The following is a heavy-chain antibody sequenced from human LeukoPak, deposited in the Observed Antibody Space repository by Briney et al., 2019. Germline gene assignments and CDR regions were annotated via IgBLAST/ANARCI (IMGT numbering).Heavy chain of an antibody. D-gene: IGHD3-3*01. Sequence: SETLSLTCAVSGGSISSGGYSWSWIRQPPGKGLEWIGYIYYSGSTYYNPSLKSRVTILVDTSKNQFSLKLSSVTAADTAVYYCARVTVWSGYLFDYWGQGTLVTVSS. V-gene: IGHV4-31*11. CDR2: IYYSGST. CDR1: GGSISSGGYS. CDR3: ARVTVWSGYLFDY. J-gene: IGHJ4*02.